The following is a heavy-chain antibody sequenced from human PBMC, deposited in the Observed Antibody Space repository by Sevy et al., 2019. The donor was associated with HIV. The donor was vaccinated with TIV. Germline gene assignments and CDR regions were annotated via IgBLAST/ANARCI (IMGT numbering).Heavy chain of an antibody. V-gene: IGHV4-61*01. CDR3: ATDEYYVVGTGVYGVDV. D-gene: IGHD3-3*01. CDR2: IYFTGYT. CDR1: GASVRDGSYY. Sequence: SETLSLTCTVSGASVRDGSYYWTWIRQPPGKGLEWIGYIYFTGYTNYKPSLKSRVTISVDPSKNQFSLKMRSVTAADTAVYYCATDEYYVVGTGVYGVDVWGRGTTVTVSS. J-gene: IGHJ6*01.